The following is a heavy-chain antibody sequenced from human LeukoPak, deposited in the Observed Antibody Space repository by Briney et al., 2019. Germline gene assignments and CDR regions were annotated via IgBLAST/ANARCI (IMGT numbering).Heavy chain of an antibody. D-gene: IGHD5-18*01. CDR1: GYTFTNYY. Sequence: VASVKVSCKASGYTFTNYYMYWVRQAPGQGLEWMGIINPSGGSTSYAQKFQGRVTMTRDTSTSTVYMELSSLRSEDTAVYYCARGGYSYEDYYYYAMDVWGQGTTVTVSS. V-gene: IGHV1-46*01. CDR3: ARGGYSYEDYYYYAMDV. J-gene: IGHJ6*02. CDR2: INPSGGST.